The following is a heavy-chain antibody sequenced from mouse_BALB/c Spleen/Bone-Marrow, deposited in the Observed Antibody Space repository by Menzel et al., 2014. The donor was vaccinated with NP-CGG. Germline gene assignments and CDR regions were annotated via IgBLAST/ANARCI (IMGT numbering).Heavy chain of an antibody. CDR3: AMITTY. Sequence: VQLQQSGAELVRPGALVKLSCKASGFNIKDYYMHWVKQGPEQGLERIGWIDPENGNTIYDPKFQGKASITADTSSNTAYLQLSSLTSEDTAVYYCAMITTYWGQGTTLTVSS. V-gene: IGHV14-1*02. J-gene: IGHJ2*01. CDR1: GFNIKDYY. D-gene: IGHD2-4*01. CDR2: IDPENGNT.